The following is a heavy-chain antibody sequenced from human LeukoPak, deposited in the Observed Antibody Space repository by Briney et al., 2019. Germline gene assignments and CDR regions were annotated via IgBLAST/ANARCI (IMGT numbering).Heavy chain of an antibody. CDR1: GFTFSSYW. Sequence: PGGSLRLSCAASGFTFSSYWMSWARQAPGKGLEWVANIKQDGSEKYYVDSVKGRFTISRDNAKNSLYLQMNSLRAEDTAVYYCARESEMGITMVRASYYMDVWGKGTTVTVSS. V-gene: IGHV3-7*01. J-gene: IGHJ6*03. CDR3: ARESEMGITMVRASYYMDV. CDR2: IKQDGSEK. D-gene: IGHD3-10*01.